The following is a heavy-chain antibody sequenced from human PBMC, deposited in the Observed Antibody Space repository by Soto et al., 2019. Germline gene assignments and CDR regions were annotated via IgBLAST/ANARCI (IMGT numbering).Heavy chain of an antibody. V-gene: IGHV1-18*01. Sequence: ASVKVSCKASGYTFDSYAIHWVRQAPGQRLEWMGWISAYNGNTNYAQKLQGRVTMTTDTSTSTAYMELRSLRSDDTAVYYCARDLSVAGTFDAFDIWGQGTMVTVSS. D-gene: IGHD6-19*01. J-gene: IGHJ3*02. CDR3: ARDLSVAGTFDAFDI. CDR2: ISAYNGNT. CDR1: GYTFDSYA.